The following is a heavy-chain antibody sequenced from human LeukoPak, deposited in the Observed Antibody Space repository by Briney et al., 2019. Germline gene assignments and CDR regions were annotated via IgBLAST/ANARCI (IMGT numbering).Heavy chain of an antibody. CDR3: ARDQASPVVRGLFDY. V-gene: IGHV1-46*01. Sequence: GASVKVSCKASGYTFTSYYMHWVRQAPGQGLEWMGIINPSGGSTSYAQKFQGRVTMTRDTSTSTVYMELSSLRSEDTAVYYCARDQASPVVRGLFDYWGQGTLVTVSS. J-gene: IGHJ4*02. CDR1: GYTFTSYY. D-gene: IGHD3-10*01. CDR2: INPSGGST.